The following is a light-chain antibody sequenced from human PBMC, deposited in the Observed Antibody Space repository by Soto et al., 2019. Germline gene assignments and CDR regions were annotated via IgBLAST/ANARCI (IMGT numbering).Light chain of an antibody. CDR2: AAS. Sequence: IQMTQSASSLSASVGDSVTITCRASQSISNYLNWYQQKPGKAPKLLIYAASSLQSGVTSRFSGSGSGTDFTLTISSLQPEDFATYYCQQSYSTPWTFGQGTKV. J-gene: IGKJ1*01. CDR3: QQSYSTPWT. CDR1: QSISNY. V-gene: IGKV1-39*01.